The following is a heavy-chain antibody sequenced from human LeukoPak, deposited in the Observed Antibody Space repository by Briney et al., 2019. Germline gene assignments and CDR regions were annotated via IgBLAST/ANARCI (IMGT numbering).Heavy chain of an antibody. CDR1: GFTFSNAW. D-gene: IGHD3-10*01. Sequence: GGSLRLPCAASGFTFSNAWMSWIRQAPGKGLEWVGRIKSKTDGGTTDYAAPVEGRFTISRDDSENTLYLQMNSLKSEDTAVYYCSTDQGYGSGSYYWFDPWGQGTLVTVSS. CDR3: STDQGYGSGSYYWFDP. CDR2: IKSKTDGGTT. V-gene: IGHV3-15*01. J-gene: IGHJ5*02.